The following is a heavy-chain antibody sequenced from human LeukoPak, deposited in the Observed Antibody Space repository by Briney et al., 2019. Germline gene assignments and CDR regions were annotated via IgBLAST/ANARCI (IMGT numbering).Heavy chain of an antibody. CDR3: AKYRSTSGYVDS. Sequence: SETLSLTCAVYGGSFSGYYWSWIRQAPGKGLEWIGEINQSGSTNYNPSLKSRVTISVDTSKNQFSLKLSSVTAADTAVYYCAKYRSTSGYVDSWGQGTLVTVSS. CDR1: GGSFSGYY. CDR2: INQSGST. V-gene: IGHV4-34*01. J-gene: IGHJ4*02. D-gene: IGHD3-22*01.